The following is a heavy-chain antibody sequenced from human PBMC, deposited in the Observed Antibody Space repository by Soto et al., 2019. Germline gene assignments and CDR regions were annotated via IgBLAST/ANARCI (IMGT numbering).Heavy chain of an antibody. CDR2: IWYDGSNK. Sequence: PGGSLRLSCAASGFTFSSYGMHWVRQAPGKGLEWVAVIWYDGSNKYYADSVKGRFTISRDNSKNTLYLQMNSLRAEDTAVYYCARDRNWNDAHMDVWGQGTTVTVSS. CDR3: ARDRNWNDAHMDV. CDR1: GFTFSSYG. J-gene: IGHJ6*02. V-gene: IGHV3-33*01. D-gene: IGHD1-1*01.